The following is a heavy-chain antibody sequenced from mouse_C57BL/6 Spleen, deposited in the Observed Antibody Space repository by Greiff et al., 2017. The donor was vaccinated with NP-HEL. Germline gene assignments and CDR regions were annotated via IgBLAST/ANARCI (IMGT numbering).Heavy chain of an antibody. V-gene: IGHV5-15*01. D-gene: IGHD2-1*01. J-gene: IGHJ4*01. CDR1: GFTFSDYG. Sequence: EVQRVESGGGLVQPGGSLKLSCAASGFTFSDYGMAWVRQAPRKGPEWVAFISNLAYSIYYADTVTGRFTISRENAKNTLYLEMSSLRSEDTAMYYCARQGDYGNFAYAMDYWGQGTSVTVSS. CDR3: ARQGDYGNFAYAMDY. CDR2: ISNLAYSI.